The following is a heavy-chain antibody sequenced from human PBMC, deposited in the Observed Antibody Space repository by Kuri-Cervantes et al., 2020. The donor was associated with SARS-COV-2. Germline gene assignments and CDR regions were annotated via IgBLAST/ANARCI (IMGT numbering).Heavy chain of an antibody. CDR1: GGSISSYY. V-gene: IGHV4-59*01. Sequence: GSLRLSCTVSGGSISSYYWSWIRQPPGKGLEWIGYIYYSGSTNYNPSLKGRVTISVDTSKNQFSLKLSSVTAADTAVYYCARVYYDSSGYYEVRYFDYWGQGTLVTVSS. D-gene: IGHD3-22*01. CDR2: IYYSGST. J-gene: IGHJ4*02. CDR3: ARVYYDSSGYYEVRYFDY.